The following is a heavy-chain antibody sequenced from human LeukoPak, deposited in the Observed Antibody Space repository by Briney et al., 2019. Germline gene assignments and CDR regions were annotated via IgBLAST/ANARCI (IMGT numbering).Heavy chain of an antibody. V-gene: IGHV4-34*01. CDR2: INHSGST. D-gene: IGHD5-12*01. CDR1: GGSISGYY. Sequence: PSETLSLTCTVSGGSISGYYWSWIRQPPGKGLEWIGEINHSGSTNYNPSLKSRVTISVDTSKNQFSLKLSSVTAADTAVYYCARGLVATMDGAFDIWGQGTMVTVSS. CDR3: ARGLVATMDGAFDI. J-gene: IGHJ3*02.